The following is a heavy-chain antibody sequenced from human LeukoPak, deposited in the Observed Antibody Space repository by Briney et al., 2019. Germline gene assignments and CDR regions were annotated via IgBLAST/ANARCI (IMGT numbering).Heavy chain of an antibody. CDR1: GYTLTGYY. D-gene: IGHD1-1*01. CDR2: INPNSGGT. Sequence: AASVKVSCKASGYTLTGYYMHWVRQAPGQGLEWMGWINPNSGGTNYAQKFQGRVTMTRDTSISTAYMELSRLRSDDTAVYYCARVQAGTTADYWGQGTLVTVSS. V-gene: IGHV1-2*02. J-gene: IGHJ4*02. CDR3: ARVQAGTTADY.